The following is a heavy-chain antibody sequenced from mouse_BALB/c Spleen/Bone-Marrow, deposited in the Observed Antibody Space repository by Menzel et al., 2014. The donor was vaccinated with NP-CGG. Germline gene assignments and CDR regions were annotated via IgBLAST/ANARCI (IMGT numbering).Heavy chain of an antibody. J-gene: IGHJ4*01. CDR2: IDPANGNT. Sequence: VQLQQSGAEHVKPGASVKLSCTASGFNIKDTYMHWVKQRPEQGLEWIGRIDPANGNTKYDPEFQDKATITTDTSSNTASLQLSSLTSEDTAVYYCARDDYDDYYAMDYWGQGTSVTVSS. V-gene: IGHV14-3*02. D-gene: IGHD2-4*01. CDR3: ARDDYDDYYAMDY. CDR1: GFNIKDTY.